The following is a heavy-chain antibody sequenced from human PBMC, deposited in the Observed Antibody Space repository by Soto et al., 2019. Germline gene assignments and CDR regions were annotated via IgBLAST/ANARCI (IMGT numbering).Heavy chain of an antibody. V-gene: IGHV3-30*03. CDR3: AGYLWSGN. CDR1: GFTFSSYG. CDR2: ISYDGSNK. D-gene: IGHD3-3*01. J-gene: IGHJ4*02. Sequence: QVQLVESGGGVVQPGRSLRLSCAASGFTFSSYGMHWVRQAPGKGLEWVAVISYDGSNKYYADSVKGRFTISRDNSKNTLYLQMNSLRAEDTAVYYCAGYLWSGNWGQGTLVTVSS.